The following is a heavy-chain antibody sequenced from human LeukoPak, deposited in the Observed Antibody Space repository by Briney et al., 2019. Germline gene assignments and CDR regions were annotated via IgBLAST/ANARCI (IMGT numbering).Heavy chain of an antibody. CDR2: INHSGST. CDR3: ARAYFSSWYMNWFDP. Sequence: SETLSLTCAVYGGSFSGYYWSWIRQPPGKGLEWIGEINHSGSTNYNPSLKSRVTISLDTSKDQFSLKLSSVTAADTAVYYCARAYFSSWYMNWFDPWGQGTLVTVSS. J-gene: IGHJ5*02. D-gene: IGHD6-13*01. V-gene: IGHV4-34*01. CDR1: GGSFSGYY.